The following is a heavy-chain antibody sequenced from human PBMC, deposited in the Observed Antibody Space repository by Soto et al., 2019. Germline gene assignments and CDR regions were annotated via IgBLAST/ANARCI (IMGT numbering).Heavy chain of an antibody. CDR3: ARGLVVTAKGWFDL. CDR1: GFTFSSYS. J-gene: IGHJ5*02. V-gene: IGHV3-30-3*01. Sequence: QVQLVQSGGGVVQPGRSLRLPCEASGFTFSSYSMNWVRQTQGKGLEWVAVVSYDGNRKYYADSVKGRFTISRDNAKNTLYLQMDNLRIEDTAVYYCARGLVVTAKGWFDLWGQGTLVTVSP. D-gene: IGHD2-21*02. CDR2: VSYDGNRK.